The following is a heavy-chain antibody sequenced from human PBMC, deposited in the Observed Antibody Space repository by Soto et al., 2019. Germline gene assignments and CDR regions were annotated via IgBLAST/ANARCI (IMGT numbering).Heavy chain of an antibody. CDR3: ATDSYGYSYGYFDY. Sequence: DVQLVESGGGLVQPGRSLRLSCAASGFTFDDSAMHWVRQAPGKGLEWVSGISWNSGNIVYADSVTGRFTISRDNAKNSLYLQMNSLRAEDTALYYCATDSYGYSYGYFDYWGQGTLVTVSS. D-gene: IGHD5-18*01. V-gene: IGHV3-9*01. CDR2: ISWNSGNI. J-gene: IGHJ4*02. CDR1: GFTFDDSA.